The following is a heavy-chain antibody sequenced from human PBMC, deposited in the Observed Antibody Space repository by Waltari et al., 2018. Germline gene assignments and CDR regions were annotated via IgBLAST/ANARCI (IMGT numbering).Heavy chain of an antibody. CDR3: AKNGNIMLRATTFRDAFDI. CDR1: GGTFNTYA. D-gene: IGHD1-26*01. CDR2: VIPSIDAT. Sequence: QVQLVQSGAEVRMPGSSVTVSCKASGGTFNTYAVHWVRQAPGHGPEWLGGVIPSIDATNYAQKLQGRVTFTADESTSTAYMEMSSLRSEDTAVYYCAKNGNIMLRATTFRDAFDIWGQGTMVTVSS. J-gene: IGHJ3*02. V-gene: IGHV1-69*01.